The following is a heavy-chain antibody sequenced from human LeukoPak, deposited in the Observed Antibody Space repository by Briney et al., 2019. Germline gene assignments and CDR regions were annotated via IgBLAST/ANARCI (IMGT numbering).Heavy chain of an antibody. D-gene: IGHD6-13*01. CDR2: INQDGTEK. Sequence: GGSLRLSCAASGFTFSNAWMNWVRQAPGEGLEWVAKINQDGTEKAYVDSVRGRFTISRDNAKNSLFLQMNSLRAEDTAVYYCARGPLIAAAGTWWGQGTLVTVSS. V-gene: IGHV3-7*03. CDR3: ARGPLIAAAGTW. CDR1: GFTFSNAW. J-gene: IGHJ4*02.